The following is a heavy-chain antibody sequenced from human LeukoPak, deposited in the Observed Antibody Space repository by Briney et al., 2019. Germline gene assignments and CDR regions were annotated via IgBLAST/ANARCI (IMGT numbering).Heavy chain of an antibody. CDR1: GFTFSSYA. J-gene: IGHJ4*02. D-gene: IGHD5-24*01. CDR3: AKFVKMATITY. Sequence: GGSLRLSCAASGFTFSSYAMSWVRQAPGKGLEWVSAISGSGGSTYYADSVRGRFTISRDNSKNTLYLQMNSLRAEDTAVYYCAKFVKMATITYWGQGALVTVSS. V-gene: IGHV3-23*01. CDR2: ISGSGGST.